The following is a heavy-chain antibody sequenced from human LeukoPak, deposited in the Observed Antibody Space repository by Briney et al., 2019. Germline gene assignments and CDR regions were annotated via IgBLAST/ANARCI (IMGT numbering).Heavy chain of an antibody. J-gene: IGHJ4*02. D-gene: IGHD6-19*01. CDR3: AKDAEIHSGDHDY. V-gene: IGHV3-23*01. Sequence: GGSLRISCAASGFTVSNNYMSWVRQAPGKGLEWVSAISGSGGSTYYADSVKGRFTISRDNSKNTLYLQMNSLRAEDTAVYYCAKDAEIHSGDHDYWGQGTLVTVSS. CDR1: GFTVSNNY. CDR2: ISGSGGST.